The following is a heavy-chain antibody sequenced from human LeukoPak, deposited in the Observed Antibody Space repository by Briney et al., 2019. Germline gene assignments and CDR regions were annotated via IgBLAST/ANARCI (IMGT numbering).Heavy chain of an antibody. CDR2: IYHSGST. CDR3: ARTRFGELLSLDY. CDR1: GGSISRGGYS. D-gene: IGHD3-10*01. V-gene: IGHV4-30-2*01. J-gene: IGHJ4*02. Sequence: SQTLSLTCAVSGGSISRGGYSWSWIRQPPGKGLEWIGYIYHSGSTYYNPSLKSRVTISVDRSKNQFSLKLSSVTAADTAVYYCARTRFGELLSLDYWGQGTLVTVSS.